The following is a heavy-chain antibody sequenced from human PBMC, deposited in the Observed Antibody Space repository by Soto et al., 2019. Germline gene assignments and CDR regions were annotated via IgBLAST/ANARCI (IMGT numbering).Heavy chain of an antibody. J-gene: IGHJ4*02. Sequence: GGSLRLSCAASGFPFSNYEMNWVRQAPGKGLEWVSFISSSGSTIYYADSVKGRFTISRDNAKNSLYLQMNSLRAEDTALYYCALKRENYYGIDYWGQGTLVTVSS. D-gene: IGHD3-10*01. V-gene: IGHV3-48*03. CDR1: GFPFSNYE. CDR3: ALKRENYYGIDY. CDR2: ISSSGSTI.